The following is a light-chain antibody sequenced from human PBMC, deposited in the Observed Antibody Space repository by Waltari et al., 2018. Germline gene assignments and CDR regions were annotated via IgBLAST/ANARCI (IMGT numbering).Light chain of an antibody. Sequence: QSVLTQPPSVSAAPGQRVTITCSGSSSNIGKNYFSWHQQLPGTAPKLLIYDNNKRPSGIPDRFSGSKSGTSATLGITGLQTGDEADYYCGTWDSSLSAVVFGGGTKLTVL. CDR1: SSNIGKNY. CDR3: GTWDSSLSAVV. V-gene: IGLV1-51*01. J-gene: IGLJ2*01. CDR2: DNN.